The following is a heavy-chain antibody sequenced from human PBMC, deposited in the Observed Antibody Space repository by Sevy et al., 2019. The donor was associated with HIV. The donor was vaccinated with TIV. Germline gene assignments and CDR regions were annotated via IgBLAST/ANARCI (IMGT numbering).Heavy chain of an antibody. J-gene: IGHJ4*02. CDR3: ARDLISGSYSQSLDY. CDR2: ISSDGNSQ. Sequence: GGSLRLSCAASGFNFGSHAMHWVRQAPGKGLDWVAVISSDGNSQYCADSVKGRFTISRDNSKNTLYLQMDSLRVEDTAVYYCARDLISGSYSQSLDYWGQGTLVTVSS. V-gene: IGHV3-30*04. CDR1: GFNFGSHA. D-gene: IGHD1-26*01.